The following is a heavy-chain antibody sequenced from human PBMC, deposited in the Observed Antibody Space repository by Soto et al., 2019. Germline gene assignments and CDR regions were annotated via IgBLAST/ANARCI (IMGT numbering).Heavy chain of an antibody. D-gene: IGHD1-26*01. V-gene: IGHV4-61*01. Sequence: SETLSLTCTVSGGSVSSGSYYWSCIRQPPGKGLEWIGYIYYSGSTNYNPSLKSRVTISVDTSKNQFSLKLSSVTAADTAVYYCARGYISIVGATTYYFDYWGQGTLVTVS. CDR2: IYYSGST. CDR1: GGSVSSGSYY. CDR3: ARGYISIVGATTYYFDY. J-gene: IGHJ4*02.